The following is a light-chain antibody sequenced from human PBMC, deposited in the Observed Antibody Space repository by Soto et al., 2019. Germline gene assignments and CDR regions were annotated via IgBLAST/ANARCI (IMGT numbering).Light chain of an antibody. CDR3: ISYKTDDTFV. Sequence: QSALTQPASVSGSPGQSITISCTGTSHDIGGYDFVSWYQQYPGRAPRLLISEVTRRPSGVSTRFSGSKSGNTASLTISGLQADDEAEYFCISYKTDDTFVFGTGTKLTVL. J-gene: IGLJ1*01. V-gene: IGLV2-14*01. CDR1: SHDIGGYDF. CDR2: EVT.